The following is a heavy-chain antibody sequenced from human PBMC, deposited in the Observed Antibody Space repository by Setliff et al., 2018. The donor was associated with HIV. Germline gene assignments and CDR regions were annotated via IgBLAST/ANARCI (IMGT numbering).Heavy chain of an antibody. D-gene: IGHD5-18*01. V-gene: IGHV4-34*01. Sequence: SETLSLTCAVYGGPVSGHYWGWFRQPPGKGLEWIGEITPSGATNYLPSLKSRVTMSLDTSKNQFSLKMTSVTAAGTALYYCSNWNTTIDEDAWGQGTLVTVSS. CDR3: SNWNTTIDEDA. CDR1: GGPVSGHY. CDR2: ITPSGAT. J-gene: IGHJ5*02.